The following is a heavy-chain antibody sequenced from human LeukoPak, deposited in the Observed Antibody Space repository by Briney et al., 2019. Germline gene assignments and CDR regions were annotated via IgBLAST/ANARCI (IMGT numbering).Heavy chain of an antibody. J-gene: IGHJ4*02. CDR3: ASLDYVWGSYRYARDY. V-gene: IGHV1-24*01. D-gene: IGHD3-16*02. CDR2: FDPEDGET. CDR1: RYTLTELS. Sequence: ASVKVSCKLSRYTLTELSMHWVRQAPGKGVERMGGFDPEDGETIYAQKFPGRVTMTEDTSTDTAYMELSSLRSEDTAVYYCASLDYVWGSYRYARDYWGQGTLVTVSS.